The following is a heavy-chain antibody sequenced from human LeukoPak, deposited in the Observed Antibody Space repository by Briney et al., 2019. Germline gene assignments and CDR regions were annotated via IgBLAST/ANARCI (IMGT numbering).Heavy chain of an antibody. CDR3: ARDRPAMPRGDAFDI. V-gene: IGHV4-34*01. Sequence: SETLSLTCAVYGGSFSGYYWSWIRQPPGKGLEWIGEIYHSGSTNYNPSLKSRVTISVDRSKNQFSLKLSSVTAADTAVYYCARDRPAMPRGDAFDIWGQGTMVTVSS. D-gene: IGHD2-2*01. CDR1: GGSFSGYY. J-gene: IGHJ3*02. CDR2: IYHSGST.